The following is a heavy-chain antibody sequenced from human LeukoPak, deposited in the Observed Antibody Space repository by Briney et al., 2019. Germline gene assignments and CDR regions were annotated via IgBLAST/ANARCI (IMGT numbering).Heavy chain of an antibody. V-gene: IGHV1-46*01. CDR3: ARHLRLGELSLLGY. Sequence: ASVKVSCKASGYTFTSYYMHWVRQAPGQGLEWMGIINPSGGSTSYAQKFQGRVTMTTDTSTSTAYMELRSLRSDDTAVYYCARHLRLGELSLLGYWGQGTLVTVSS. J-gene: IGHJ4*02. CDR1: GYTFTSYY. D-gene: IGHD3-16*02. CDR2: INPSGGST.